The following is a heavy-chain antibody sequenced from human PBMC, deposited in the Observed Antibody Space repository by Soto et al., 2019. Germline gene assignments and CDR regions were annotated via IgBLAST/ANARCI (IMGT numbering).Heavy chain of an antibody. CDR3: ARGQGDTIFGVVNVGGDY. Sequence: QVQLVQSGAEVKKPGASVKVSCKASGYTFTSYDINWVRQATGQGLEWMGWMNPNSGNTGYAQKFQGRVPMTMNSSIRTAYMERSSLRSEDTAVYYCARGQGDTIFGVVNVGGDYWGQGTLVTVSS. J-gene: IGHJ4*02. CDR2: MNPNSGNT. V-gene: IGHV1-8*01. CDR1: GYTFTSYD. D-gene: IGHD3-3*01.